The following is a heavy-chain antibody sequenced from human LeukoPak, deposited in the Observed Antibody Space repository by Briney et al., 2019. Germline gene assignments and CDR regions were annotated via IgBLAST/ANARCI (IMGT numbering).Heavy chain of an antibody. V-gene: IGHV4-61*02. CDR1: GGSVSSDNSY. J-gene: IGHJ4*02. D-gene: IGHD3-22*01. CDR2: IYADGSS. Sequence: SSETLSLTCTVSGGSVSSDNSYWNWIRQPAGEGLEWIGRIYADGSSTYNPSLKSRVTISVDSSKNQFSLRLSSMTAADTAVYYCARGYYYHRWGLGTLVTVSS. CDR3: ARGYYYHR.